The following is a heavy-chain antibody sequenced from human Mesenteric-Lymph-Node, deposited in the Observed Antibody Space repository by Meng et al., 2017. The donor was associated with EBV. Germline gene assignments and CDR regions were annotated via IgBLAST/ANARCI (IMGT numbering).Heavy chain of an antibody. J-gene: IGHJ4*02. CDR2: IYNGGST. CDR3: ARERRVG. V-gene: IGHV3-66*01. Sequence: GLRLAPWGGVVHLGRSHSLSCAASGFTVSSNYMNWVRQAPGKGLEWVSVIYNGGSTYYADSVKGRFTISRDNAKNTLYLQMNSLRAEDTAMYYCARERRVGWGQGTLVTVSS. CDR1: GFTVSSNY.